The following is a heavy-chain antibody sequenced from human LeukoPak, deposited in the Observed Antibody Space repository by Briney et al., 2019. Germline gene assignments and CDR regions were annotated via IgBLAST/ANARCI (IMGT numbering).Heavy chain of an antibody. CDR1: GFTFSSYA. Sequence: QPGGSLRLSCAASGFTFSSYAMSWVRQAPGKGLEWVSAISGSGGSTYYADSVKGRFTISRDNAKNSLYLQMNSLRDEDTAVYYCARVGYGSGGYPYDYWGQGTLVTVSS. CDR3: ARVGYGSGGYPYDY. CDR2: ISGSGGST. D-gene: IGHD3-10*01. J-gene: IGHJ4*02. V-gene: IGHV3-23*01.